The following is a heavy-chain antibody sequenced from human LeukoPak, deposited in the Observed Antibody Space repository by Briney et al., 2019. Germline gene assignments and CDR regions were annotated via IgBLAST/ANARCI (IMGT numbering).Heavy chain of an antibody. D-gene: IGHD3-22*01. V-gene: IGHV3-7*03. CDR1: GFTFSRYW. CDR3: ATPLDYYDSSGYHQGGD. Sequence: GSLRLSCAASGFTFSRYWMTWVRQAPGKGLEWVANIEQDGSKKNYVDSVKGRFTISRDNAKNSLYLQMNSLRAEDTAVYYCATPLDYYDSSGYHQGGDWGQGTLVTVSS. J-gene: IGHJ4*02. CDR2: IEQDGSKK.